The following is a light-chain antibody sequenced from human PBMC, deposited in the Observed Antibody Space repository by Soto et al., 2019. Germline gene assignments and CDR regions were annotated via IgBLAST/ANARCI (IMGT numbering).Light chain of an antibody. J-gene: IGKJ3*01. CDR3: QQYDNLPFT. Sequence: DIPMTQSPSSLSASVGDRVTITCQASQDISNYLNWYQQKPGKAPKLLIYDASNLETAVPSRFSGSGSGTHFTFTISSLQPEDIATYYFQQYDNLPFTFGPGTKVDIK. CDR1: QDISNY. CDR2: DAS. V-gene: IGKV1-33*01.